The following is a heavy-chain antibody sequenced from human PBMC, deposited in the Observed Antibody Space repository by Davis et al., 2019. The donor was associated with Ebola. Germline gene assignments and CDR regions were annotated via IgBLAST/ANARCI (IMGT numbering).Heavy chain of an antibody. V-gene: IGHV4-34*01. D-gene: IGHD5-18*01. J-gene: IGHJ4*02. CDR1: GGSFSGYY. CDR3: ARGRRYSYGPPRY. Sequence: SETLSLTCAVYGGSFSGYYWSWIRQPPGKGLEWIGEINHSGSSNYNPSLKSRVTTSVDTSKNQFSLKLNSVTAADTAVYYCARGRRYSYGPPRYWGQGTLVTVSS. CDR2: INHSGSS.